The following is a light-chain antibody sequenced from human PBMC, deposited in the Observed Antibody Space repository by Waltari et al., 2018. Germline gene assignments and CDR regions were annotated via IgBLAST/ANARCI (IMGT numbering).Light chain of an antibody. V-gene: IGKV3-11*01. Sequence: EIVLTQSPATLSLSPGERATLSCRASQSVSVYLAWYQQKPGQAPRRPIFDASSRATGIPASFSGSGSGTDFTLTISSLEPEDFAVYYCQQRSNGLTFGGGTRVEIK. CDR1: QSVSVY. CDR3: QQRSNGLT. J-gene: IGKJ4*01. CDR2: DAS.